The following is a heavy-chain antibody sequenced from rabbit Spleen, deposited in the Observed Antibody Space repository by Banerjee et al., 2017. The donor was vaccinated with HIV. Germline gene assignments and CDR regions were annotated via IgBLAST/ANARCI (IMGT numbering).Heavy chain of an antibody. CDR2: INTYTGKP. J-gene: IGHJ4*01. V-gene: IGHV1S40*01. CDR1: GFSFSRAYD. D-gene: IGHD8-1*01. CDR3: ARVSSDWTYLNL. Sequence: VESGGGLVKPGSSLTLTCKASGFSFSRAYDMCWVRQAPGKGLQWIACINTYTGKPVYATWAKGRFTISRTSSTTVTLQMTSLTAADTATYFCARVSSDWTYLNLWGPGTLVTVS.